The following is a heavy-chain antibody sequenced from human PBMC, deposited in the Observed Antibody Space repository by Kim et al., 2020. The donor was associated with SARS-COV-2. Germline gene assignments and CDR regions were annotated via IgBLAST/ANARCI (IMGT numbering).Heavy chain of an antibody. J-gene: IGHJ6*02. Sequence: SQTLSLTCTVSGGSVSSGNYYWSWIRQPPGKGLEWIGFISYSENTNYNSSLKSRATISVDTSKNQLSLKLTSVTAADTAVYYCARDPAATPWSYYYGMDVWGQGTTVTVS. CDR3: ARDPAATPWSYYYGMDV. D-gene: IGHD6-13*01. V-gene: IGHV4-61*01. CDR2: ISYSENT. CDR1: GGSVSSGNYY.